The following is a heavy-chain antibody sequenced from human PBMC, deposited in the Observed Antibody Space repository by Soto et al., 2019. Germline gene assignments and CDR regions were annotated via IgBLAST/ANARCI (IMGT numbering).Heavy chain of an antibody. CDR2: IYYSGST. J-gene: IGHJ6*02. Sequence: PSETLSLTCTVSGGSISSGGYYWSWIRQHPGKGLEWIGYIYYSGSTYYNPSLKSRVTISVDTSKNQFSLKLSSVTAADTAVYYCARDMSNYDYYGMDVWGQGTTVTVSS. V-gene: IGHV4-31*03. D-gene: IGHD3-16*01. CDR3: ARDMSNYDYYGMDV. CDR1: GGSISSGGYY.